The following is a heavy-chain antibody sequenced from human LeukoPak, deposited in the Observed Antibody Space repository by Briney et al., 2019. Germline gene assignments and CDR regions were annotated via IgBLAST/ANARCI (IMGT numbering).Heavy chain of an antibody. CDR1: GFTVSSNY. CDR2: VYSGGST. CDR3: ATADSGSYYSGFDY. V-gene: IGHV3-66*01. D-gene: IGHD1-26*01. J-gene: IGHJ4*02. Sequence: PGGSLRLSCAASGFTVSSNYMSWVRQAPGKGLEWVSVVYSGGSTHYADPVKGRFTISRDNSKNTLYLHMNSLRAEDTAVYYCATADSGSYYSGFDYWGQGTLVTVSS.